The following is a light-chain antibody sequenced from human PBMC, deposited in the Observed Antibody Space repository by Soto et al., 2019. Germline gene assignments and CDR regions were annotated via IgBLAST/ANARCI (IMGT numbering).Light chain of an antibody. CDR1: SSKIGSNT. CDR3: AAWDDSLNGRV. V-gene: IGLV1-44*01. CDR2: YDN. Sequence: QSVLTQPPSASGTPGQRVTISCSGSSSKIGSNTVNWYQQLPGTAPKLLIYYDNLRPSGVPDRISGSKSGTSASLAISGLQSDDEADYYCAAWDDSLNGRVFGTGTKVTVL. J-gene: IGLJ1*01.